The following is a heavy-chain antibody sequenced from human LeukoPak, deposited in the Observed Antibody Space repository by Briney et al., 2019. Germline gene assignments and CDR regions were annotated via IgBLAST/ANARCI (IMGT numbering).Heavy chain of an antibody. Sequence: GGSLRLSCAASGFTFSSYGMHWVRQAPGKGLEWVAVIWYDGSNKYYADSVKGRFTISRDNSKNTLYLQMNSLRAEDTAVYYCARPYDSSGYNAYYFDYWGQGTLVTVSS. CDR2: IWYDGSNK. D-gene: IGHD3-22*01. CDR3: ARPYDSSGYNAYYFDY. CDR1: GFTFSSYG. J-gene: IGHJ4*02. V-gene: IGHV3-33*01.